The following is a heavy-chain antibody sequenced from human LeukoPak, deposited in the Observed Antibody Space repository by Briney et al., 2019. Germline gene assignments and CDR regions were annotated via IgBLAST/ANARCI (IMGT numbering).Heavy chain of an antibody. CDR1: GFTFSSYW. V-gene: IGHV3-7*01. D-gene: IGHD3-16*02. Sequence: QTGGSLRLSCAASGFTFSSYWMSWVRQAPGKGLEWVANTKQDGSEKYYVDSVKGRFTISRDNAKNSLYLQMNSLRAEDTAVYYCARGGTAYDYVWGSYRYRGYDAFDIWGQGTMVTVSS. CDR2: TKQDGSEK. CDR3: ARGGTAYDYVWGSYRYRGYDAFDI. J-gene: IGHJ3*02.